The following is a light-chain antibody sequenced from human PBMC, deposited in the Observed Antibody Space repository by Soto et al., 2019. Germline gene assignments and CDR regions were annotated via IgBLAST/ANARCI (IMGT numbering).Light chain of an antibody. V-gene: IGLV2-23*01. CDR2: EGS. CDR3: CSYAGSSTPLYV. Sequence: QSALTQPASVSGSPGQSITISCTGTSSDVGSYNLVSWYQQHPGKAPKLMIYEGSKRPSGVSNRFSGSKSGNTASLTISGLQAEDEADYYCCSYAGSSTPLYVFGTGTKLTDL. CDR1: SSDVGSYNL. J-gene: IGLJ1*01.